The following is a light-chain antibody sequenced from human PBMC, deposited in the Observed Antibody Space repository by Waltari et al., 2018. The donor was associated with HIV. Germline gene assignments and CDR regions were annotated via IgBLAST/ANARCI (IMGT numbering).Light chain of an antibody. V-gene: IGLV2-14*01. CDR2: EVT. CDR3: SSYTTSASLV. Sequence: QSALTQPASVSGSPGQSITISCSGPSSDLLHYKYLSWYQQFPGKAPKLIIYEVTNRPSGVSYRFSGSQAGNTAALTISGLQAEDEGDYYCSSYTTSASLVFGPGTRVTVL. CDR1: SSDLLHYKY. J-gene: IGLJ1*01.